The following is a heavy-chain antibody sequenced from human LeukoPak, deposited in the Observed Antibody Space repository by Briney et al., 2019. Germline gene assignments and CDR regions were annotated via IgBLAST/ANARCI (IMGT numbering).Heavy chain of an antibody. CDR3: VRERRELPLYDALDV. Sequence: SGGSLRLSCAASGFTFRSYDMDWVPQATGKGLEWVSALGTIGDTYYPDSVKDRFTSSRDDAKSTLYLQVNSVRAGDTAVYYCVRERRELPLYDALDVWGQGTMVTVSS. D-gene: IGHD3-3*01. V-gene: IGHV3-13*01. CDR2: LGTIGDT. CDR1: GFTFRSYD. J-gene: IGHJ3*01.